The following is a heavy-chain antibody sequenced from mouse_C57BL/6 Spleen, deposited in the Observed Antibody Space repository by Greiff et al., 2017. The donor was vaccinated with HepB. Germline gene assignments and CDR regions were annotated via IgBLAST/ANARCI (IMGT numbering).Heavy chain of an antibody. D-gene: IGHD2-14*01. CDR1: GFNIKDDY. Sequence: VHVKQSGAELVRPGASVKLSCTASGFNIKDDYLHWVKQRPEQGLEWIGWLDPENGDTEYASKFQGKATITADTSSNTAYLQLSSLTSEDTAVYYCTTGYGGDYYAMDYWGQGTSVTVSS. CDR2: LDPENGDT. V-gene: IGHV14-4*01. J-gene: IGHJ4*01. CDR3: TTGYGGDYYAMDY.